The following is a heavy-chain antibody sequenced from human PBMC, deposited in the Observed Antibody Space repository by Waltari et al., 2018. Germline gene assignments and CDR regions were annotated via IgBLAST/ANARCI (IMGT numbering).Heavy chain of an antibody. Sequence: QVTLKESGPALVGPTQTLTLTCAFSGFSLTTTGMCVSWIRQPPGKALEWLARVDWDNDKFYSPSLKTRLTISKDTSKSQVVLTMTNVDPVDTATYYCARTHVTAAGTRYFDNWGQGTLVTVSS. J-gene: IGHJ4*02. V-gene: IGHV2-70*04. CDR2: VDWDNDK. CDR1: GFSLTTTGMC. D-gene: IGHD1-1*01. CDR3: ARTHVTAAGTRYFDN.